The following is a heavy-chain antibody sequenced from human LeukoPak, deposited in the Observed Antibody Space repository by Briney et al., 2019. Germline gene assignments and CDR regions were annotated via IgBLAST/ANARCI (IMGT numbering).Heavy chain of an antibody. CDR2: RRYNGNNK. V-gene: IGHV3-30*02. CDR3: AKEASRGYSFAYTPIEKPYYFDY. Sequence: GGSLRLSCAATGFSFSSNGMHWVRQATGKGLEWVAFRRYNGNNKYYADSVKGRFTISRDNSKNTLFLQMNSLRVEDTAVYYCAKEASRGYSFAYTPIEKPYYFDYWGQGTLVTVSS. CDR1: GFSFSSNG. D-gene: IGHD5-18*01. J-gene: IGHJ4*02.